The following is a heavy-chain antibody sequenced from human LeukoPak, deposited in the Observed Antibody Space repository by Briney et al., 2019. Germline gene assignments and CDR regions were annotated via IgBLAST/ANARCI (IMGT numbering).Heavy chain of an antibody. CDR1: GGSISSYY. D-gene: IGHD3-22*01. CDR2: IYYSGST. J-gene: IGHJ4*02. V-gene: IGHV4-59*12. CDR3: ARAAENYYDSSGYLN. Sequence: SETLSLTCTVSGGSISSYYWSWIRQPPGKGLEWIGYIYYSGSTYYNPSLKSRVTISVDRSKNQFSLKLSSVTAADTAVYYCARAAENYYDSSGYLNWGQGTLVTVSS.